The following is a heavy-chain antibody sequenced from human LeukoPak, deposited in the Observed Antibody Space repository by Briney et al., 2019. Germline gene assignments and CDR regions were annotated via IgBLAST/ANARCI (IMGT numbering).Heavy chain of an antibody. V-gene: IGHV1-8*01. CDR3: ARGPSYYYDSSGYDIDY. J-gene: IGHJ4*02. D-gene: IGHD3-22*01. CDR2: MNPNSGNT. Sequence: ASVKVSCKASGYTFTSYDINWVRQATGQGLEWMGWMNPNSGNTGYAQKFQGRVTMTRNTSISTAYMELSSLRSEDTAVYYCARGPSYYYDSSGYDIDYWGQGTLVTVSS. CDR1: GYTFTSYD.